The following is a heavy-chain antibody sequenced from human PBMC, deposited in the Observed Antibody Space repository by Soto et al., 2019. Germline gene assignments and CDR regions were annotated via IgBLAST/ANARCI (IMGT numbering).Heavy chain of an antibody. CDR2: IIPILGIA. CDR1: GGTFSSYT. V-gene: IGHV1-69*02. Sequence: QVQLVQSGAEVKKPGSSVKVSCKASGGTFSSYTISWVRQAPGQGLEWMGRIIPILGIANYAQKFQGRVTITADKSTSTAYMELSSLRSEDTAVYYCVTEIGVAATNYYFDYWGQGTLVTVSS. J-gene: IGHJ4*02. D-gene: IGHD2-15*01. CDR3: VTEIGVAATNYYFDY.